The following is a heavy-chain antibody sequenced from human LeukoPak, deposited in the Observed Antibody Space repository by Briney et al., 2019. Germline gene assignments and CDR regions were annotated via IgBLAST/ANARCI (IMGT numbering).Heavy chain of an antibody. CDR2: ISAYNGNT. J-gene: IGHJ6*02. Sequence: GALVKVSCKASGYTFTSYGISWVRQAPGQGLEWMGWISAYNGNTNYAQKLQGRVTMTTDTSTSTAYMELRSLRSDDTAVYYCARDPFGDFWSGPPYGMDVWGQGTTVTVSS. CDR3: ARDPFGDFWSGPPYGMDV. CDR1: GYTFTSYG. V-gene: IGHV1-18*01. D-gene: IGHD3-3*01.